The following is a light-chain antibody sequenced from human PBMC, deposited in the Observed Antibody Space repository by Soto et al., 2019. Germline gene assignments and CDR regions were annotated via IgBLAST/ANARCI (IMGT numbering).Light chain of an antibody. CDR1: QSVSSSY. CDR3: QQYASSRKT. CDR2: GAS. Sequence: EIVLTQSPGTLSLSPGERATLSCRASQSVSSSYLAWYQQKPGQAPRLLIYGASSRATGIPDRFSGSGSGTDFTLTISRQEPEDFAVYYCQQYASSRKTFGQGTKVEIK. J-gene: IGKJ1*01. V-gene: IGKV3-20*01.